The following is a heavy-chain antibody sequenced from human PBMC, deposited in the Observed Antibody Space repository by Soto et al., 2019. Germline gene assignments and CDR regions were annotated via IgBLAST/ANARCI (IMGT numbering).Heavy chain of an antibody. D-gene: IGHD2-2*01. CDR1: GGSISSGGYY. J-gene: IGHJ5*02. V-gene: IGHV4-31*03. Sequence: LTCTVSGGSISSGGYYWSWIRQHPGKGLEWIGYIYYSGSTYYNPSLKSRVTISIDTSKNQFSLKLTSVTAADTAMYYCARHAYIYCSSATCYWFDPWGQGTLVTVSS. CDR2: IYYSGST. CDR3: ARHAYIYCSSATCYWFDP.